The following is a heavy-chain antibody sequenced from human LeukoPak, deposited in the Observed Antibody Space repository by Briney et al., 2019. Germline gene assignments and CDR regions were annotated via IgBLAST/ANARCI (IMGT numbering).Heavy chain of an antibody. CDR3: ARAHITEGVVDGFDI. CDR1: GGSISSGNW. D-gene: IGHD3-10*01. Sequence: SETLSLTCAVSGGSISSGNWWSWVRPPPGKGLEWIGEIHHSGSTNYNPSLKSRVTISVDKSKNQFSLKLSSVTAADTAVYYCARAHITEGVVDGFDIWGQGTMVTVSS. V-gene: IGHV4-4*02. CDR2: IHHSGST. J-gene: IGHJ3*02.